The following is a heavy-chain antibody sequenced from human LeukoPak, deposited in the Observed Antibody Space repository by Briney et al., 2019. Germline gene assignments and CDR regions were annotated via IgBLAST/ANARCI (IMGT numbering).Heavy chain of an antibody. CDR3: ARDSYNNVDR. CDR2: INPDGSGT. Sequence: GGSLRLSCAAPGFTFSNYAMSWVRQGPGKGLVWVSRINPDGSGTSHADSVKGRFTISRDNAKNTLYLQMNSLRAEDTAVYYCARDSYNNVDRWGQGTLVTVSS. CDR1: GFTFSNYA. D-gene: IGHD5-24*01. J-gene: IGHJ5*02. V-gene: IGHV3-74*01.